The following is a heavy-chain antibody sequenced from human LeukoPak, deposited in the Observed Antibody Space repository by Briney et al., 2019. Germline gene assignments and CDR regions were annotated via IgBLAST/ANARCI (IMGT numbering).Heavy chain of an antibody. CDR3: ARPYDSSGYRRAFDI. CDR1: GGSISSFY. J-gene: IGHJ3*02. Sequence: SETLSLTCTVSGGSISSFYWSWIRQPPGKGLEWTGYIYYSGSTNYNPSLKSRVTISVDTSKNQFSLKLTSVTAADTAVYYCARPYDSSGYRRAFDIWGQGTMVTVSS. V-gene: IGHV4-59*08. CDR2: IYYSGST. D-gene: IGHD3-22*01.